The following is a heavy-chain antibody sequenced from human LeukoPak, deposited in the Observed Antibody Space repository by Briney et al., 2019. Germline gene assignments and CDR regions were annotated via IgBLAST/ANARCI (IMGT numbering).Heavy chain of an antibody. D-gene: IGHD3-9*01. Sequence: PGASLRLSCAASGFSFSNYAMSWARQVPGKGQEWVSAINGRDGSTYYADSVKGRFTISRDTSKNTLYLQMNSLRAEDTAVYYCAKWGDYDVLTGYYDSDYWGQGTLVTVSS. CDR1: GFSFSNYA. J-gene: IGHJ4*02. CDR3: AKWGDYDVLTGYYDSDY. V-gene: IGHV3-23*01. CDR2: INGRDGST.